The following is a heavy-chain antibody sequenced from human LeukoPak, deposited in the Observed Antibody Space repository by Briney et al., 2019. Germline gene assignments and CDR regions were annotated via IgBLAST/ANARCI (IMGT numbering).Heavy chain of an antibody. CDR2: IFHTGIT. Sequence: SETPSLTCTVSGGSVTKYYWHWIRQAPGRGLEWIGFIFHTGITNYNPSLKSRVTISVDTSRNQFCLKLTSVTAADTAVYFCARDLFPINWFESWGQGTLVTDPS. V-gene: IGHV4-59*02. CDR1: GGSVTKYY. CDR3: ARDLFPINWFES. J-gene: IGHJ5*01. D-gene: IGHD2-2*02.